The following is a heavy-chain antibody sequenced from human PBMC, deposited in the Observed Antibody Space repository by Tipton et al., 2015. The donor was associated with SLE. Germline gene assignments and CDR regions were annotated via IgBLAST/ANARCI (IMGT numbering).Heavy chain of an antibody. CDR1: GDSISNLNDF. D-gene: IGHD3-10*01. V-gene: IGHV4-39*07. J-gene: IGHJ4*02. CDR2: IYSTGTT. Sequence: TLSLTCTVSGDSISNLNDFWGWIRQPPGKGLEWIGSIYSTGTTYFNASLRGRVTMSIDTSTNQFSLRLASVTAADTAVYYCARDRGLPSPFYLGQGTLVTVSS. CDR3: ARDRGLPSPFY.